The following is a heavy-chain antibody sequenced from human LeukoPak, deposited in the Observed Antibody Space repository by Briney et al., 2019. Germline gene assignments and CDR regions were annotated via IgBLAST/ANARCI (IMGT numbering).Heavy chain of an antibody. V-gene: IGHV3-23*01. Sequence: GGSLRLSCAASGFTFSTYAMGWVRQAPGEGLRWVSSISGNGVTTYYADSVKGRFTISRDNSKNTLYLQMNSRRAEDTALYYCAKALYGGNTVWGQGTLVTASS. D-gene: IGHD4-23*01. CDR1: GFTFSTYA. J-gene: IGHJ4*02. CDR2: ISGNGVTT. CDR3: AKALYGGNTV.